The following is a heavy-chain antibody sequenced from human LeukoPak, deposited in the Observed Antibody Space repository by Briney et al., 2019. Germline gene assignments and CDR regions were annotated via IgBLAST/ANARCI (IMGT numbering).Heavy chain of an antibody. CDR3: ARERYCSSTSCPRYGMDV. CDR2: INPNSGGT. CDR1: GYTFTGYY. V-gene: IGHV1-2*02. D-gene: IGHD2-2*01. J-gene: IGHJ6*02. Sequence: ASVTVSCKASGYTFTGYYMHWVRQAPGQGLEWMGWINPNSGGTNYAQKFQGRVTMTRDTSISTAYMELSRLRSDDTAVYYCARERYCSSTSCPRYGMDVWGQGTTVTVSS.